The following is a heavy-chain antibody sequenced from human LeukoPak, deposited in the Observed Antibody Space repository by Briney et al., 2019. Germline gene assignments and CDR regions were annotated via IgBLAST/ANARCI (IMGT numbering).Heavy chain of an antibody. D-gene: IGHD6-19*01. V-gene: IGHV3-7*03. CDR1: GNYW. CDR3: VKNDGWFHLAQ. J-gene: IGHJ4*02. Sequence: PGGSLRLSCAASGNYWMHWVRQAPGKGLEWVGHIKTDGSETYYLDSLKGRISISRDNTNNALYLQMNSLRVEDTAVYYCVKNDGWFHLAQWGQGTLVTVSS. CDR2: IKTDGSET.